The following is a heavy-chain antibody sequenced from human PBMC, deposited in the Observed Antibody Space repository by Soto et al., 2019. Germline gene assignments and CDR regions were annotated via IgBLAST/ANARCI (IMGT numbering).Heavy chain of an antibody. D-gene: IGHD3-22*01. CDR2: IIPIFGTA. CDR1: GGTFISYA. J-gene: IGHJ3*02. V-gene: IGHV1-69*06. Sequence: SVKVSFKASGGTFISYAISWVRQAPGQGLEWMGGIIPIFGTANYAQKFQGRVTITADKSTSTAYMELSSLRSEDTAVYYCAGSHNYYDSSGYYWFGAFDIWGQGTMVTVSS. CDR3: AGSHNYYDSSGYYWFGAFDI.